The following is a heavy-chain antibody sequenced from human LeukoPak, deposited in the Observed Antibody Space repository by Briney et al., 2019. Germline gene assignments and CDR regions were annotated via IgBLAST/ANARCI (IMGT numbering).Heavy chain of an antibody. CDR2: ISWNSGSI. CDR3: ARGIAKTTLNAFDF. V-gene: IGHV3-9*01. Sequence: PGRSLRLSCAASGFTFDDYAMHWVRQAPGKGLEWVSGISWNSGSIGYADSVKGRFTISRDNAKNSLYLQMNSLRAEDTAVYYCARGIAKTTLNAFDFWGQGTMVTVSS. J-gene: IGHJ3*01. D-gene: IGHD4-11*01. CDR1: GFTFDDYA.